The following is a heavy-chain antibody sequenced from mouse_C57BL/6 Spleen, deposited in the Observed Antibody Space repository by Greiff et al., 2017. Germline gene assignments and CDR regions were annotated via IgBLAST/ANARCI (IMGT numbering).Heavy chain of an antibody. CDR1: GFTFSDYY. D-gene: IGHD2-5*01. CDR3: ARESNFYYFDY. Sequence: EVHLVESEGGLVQPGSSMKLSCTASGFTFSDYYMAWVRQVPEKGLEWVANINYDGSSTYYLDSLKSRFIISRDNAKNILYLQMSSLKSEDTATYYCARESNFYYFDYWGQGTTLTVSS. CDR2: INYDGSST. J-gene: IGHJ2*01. V-gene: IGHV5-16*01.